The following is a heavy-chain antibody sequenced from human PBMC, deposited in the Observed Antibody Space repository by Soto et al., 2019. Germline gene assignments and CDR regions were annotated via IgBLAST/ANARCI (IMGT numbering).Heavy chain of an antibody. Sequence: SETLSLTCTVSGGSISSYYWSWIRQPPGKGLEWIGYIYYSGSTNYNPSLKSRVTISVDTSKDQFSLKLSSVTAADTAVYYCARDAPVGYCSSTSCYDWYYGMDVWGQGTTVTVSS. D-gene: IGHD2-2*01. CDR2: IYYSGST. J-gene: IGHJ6*02. CDR3: ARDAPVGYCSSTSCYDWYYGMDV. CDR1: GGSISSYY. V-gene: IGHV4-59*01.